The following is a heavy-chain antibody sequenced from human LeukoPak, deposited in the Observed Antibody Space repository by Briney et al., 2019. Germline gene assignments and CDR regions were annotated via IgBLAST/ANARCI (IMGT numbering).Heavy chain of an antibody. CDR2: ISSSGRTI. J-gene: IGHJ5*02. D-gene: IGHD4-17*01. V-gene: IGHV3-48*03. Sequence: GSLRLSCAASGFTFSSYEMHWVRQAPGKGLEWVSHISSSGRTIYYADSVKGRFTISRDNAKNFLYQQMNSLRAEDTAVYYCARDRGGYTTGFNWFDPWGQGTLVTVSS. CDR1: GFTFSSYE. CDR3: ARDRGGYTTGFNWFDP.